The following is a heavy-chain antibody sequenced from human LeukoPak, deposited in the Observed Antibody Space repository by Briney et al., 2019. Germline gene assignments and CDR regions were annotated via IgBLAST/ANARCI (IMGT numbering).Heavy chain of an antibody. CDR1: GFTFSSYW. D-gene: IGHD5-18*01. CDR3: PRDLRGYSYGYYEGGIDY. Sequence: PGGSLRLSCAASGFTFSSYWSSWVRQAPGQGLGWVSSISSNSSYIYYADSVKGRFIIASDNATNSLYLQMNTLRSAATAVSYCPRDLRGYSYGYYEGGIDYWGQGTLVTVSS. V-gene: IGHV3-21*01. CDR2: ISSNSSYI. J-gene: IGHJ4*02.